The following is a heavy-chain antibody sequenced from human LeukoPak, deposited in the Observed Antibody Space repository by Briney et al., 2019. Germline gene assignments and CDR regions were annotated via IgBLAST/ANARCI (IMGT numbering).Heavy chain of an antibody. Sequence: SETLSLTCTVSGGSISSYYWSWIRQPPGKGLEWIGYIYYSGSTNSNPSLKSRVTISVDTSKNQFSLKLSSVTAADTAVYYCARDSRGAACTNGVCYHSYYYYYMDVWGKGTTVTVSS. CDR3: ARDSRGAACTNGVCYHSYYYYYMDV. CDR1: GGSISSYY. V-gene: IGHV4-59*01. CDR2: IYYSGST. J-gene: IGHJ6*03. D-gene: IGHD2-8*01.